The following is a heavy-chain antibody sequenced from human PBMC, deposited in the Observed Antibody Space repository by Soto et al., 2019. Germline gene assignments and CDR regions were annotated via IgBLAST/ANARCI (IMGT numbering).Heavy chain of an antibody. D-gene: IGHD3-3*01. CDR2: ISDSGDST. CDR3: AKHSTTYDFWSGAVKGAFDI. CDR1: GFSFSPYA. Sequence: EVQLLESGGGLVQPGGSLRLSCAASGFSFSPYAITWVRQAPGKGLAWVSGISDSGDSTHYADSVKGRFTISRDNSKNTLYLQMNSLTAEDTAVYYCAKHSTTYDFWSGAVKGAFDIWGQGTMVTVSS. V-gene: IGHV3-23*01. J-gene: IGHJ3*02.